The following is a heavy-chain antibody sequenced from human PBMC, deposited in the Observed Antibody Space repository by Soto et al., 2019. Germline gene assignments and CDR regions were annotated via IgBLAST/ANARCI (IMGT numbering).Heavy chain of an antibody. CDR2: INPSGGST. Sequence: QVQLVQSGAEVKKPGASVKVSCKASGYTFTSYYMHWVRQAPGQGLEWMGIINPSGGSTSYAQKFQGRVTMTRDTSTSTVYMELSSLRSEDTAVYYCARGNYRRQQLVPFHYYYYYGMDVWGQGTTVTVSS. CDR3: ARGNYRRQQLVPFHYYYYYGMDV. CDR1: GYTFTSYY. V-gene: IGHV1-46*01. D-gene: IGHD6-13*01. J-gene: IGHJ6*02.